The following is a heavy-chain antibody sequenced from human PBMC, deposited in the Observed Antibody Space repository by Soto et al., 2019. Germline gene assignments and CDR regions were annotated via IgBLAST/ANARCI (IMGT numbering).Heavy chain of an antibody. CDR2: IWYDGSNK. CDR1: GFTFSSYG. V-gene: IGHV3-33*01. D-gene: IGHD3-9*01. Sequence: GGSLRLSCAASGFTFSSYGMHWVRQAPGKGLEWVAVIWYDGSNKYYADSVKGRFTISRDNSKNTLYLQMNSLRAEDTAVYYCARDYHKTRYFAWLTSPLDYWGQGTLVTVSS. J-gene: IGHJ4*02. CDR3: ARDYHKTRYFAWLTSPLDY.